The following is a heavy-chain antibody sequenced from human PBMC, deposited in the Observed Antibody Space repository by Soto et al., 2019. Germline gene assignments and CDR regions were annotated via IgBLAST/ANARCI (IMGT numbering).Heavy chain of an antibody. Sequence: GGSLRLSCAASGFTFSSYDMHWVRQATGKGLEWVSAIGTAGDTYYPGSVKGRFTISRENAKNSLYLQMNSLRAGDTAVYYCARGGEVAAAGRGYYYYMDVWGKGTTVTVSS. CDR1: GFTFSSYD. CDR2: IGTAGDT. J-gene: IGHJ6*03. V-gene: IGHV3-13*01. CDR3: ARGGEVAAAGRGYYYYMDV. D-gene: IGHD6-13*01.